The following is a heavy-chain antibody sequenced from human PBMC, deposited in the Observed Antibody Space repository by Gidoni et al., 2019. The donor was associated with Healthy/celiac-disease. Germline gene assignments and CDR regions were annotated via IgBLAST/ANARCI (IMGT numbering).Heavy chain of an antibody. V-gene: IGHV5-51*01. CDR3: ARHVYDWSWFDP. J-gene: IGHJ5*02. CDR2: IYPGDSDT. D-gene: IGHD3-16*01. Sequence: EVQLVQSGGEVKKPGESLKISCKGSGDSFTSYWIGWVRQMPGKGLEWMGIIYPGDSDTRYRPSFQGQVTISADKSISTAYLQWSSLKAADNAMYYCARHVYDWSWFDPWGQGTLVTVSS. CDR1: GDSFTSYW.